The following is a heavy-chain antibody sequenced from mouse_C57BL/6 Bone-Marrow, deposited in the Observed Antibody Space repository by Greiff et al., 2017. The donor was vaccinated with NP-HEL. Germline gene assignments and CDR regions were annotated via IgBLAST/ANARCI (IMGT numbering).Heavy chain of an antibody. V-gene: IGHV5-6*01. Sequence: EVKLMESGGDLVKPGGSLKLSCAASGFTFSSYGMSWVRQTPDKRLEWVATISSGGSYTYYPDSVKGRFTISRDNAKNTLYLQMSSRKSEDTAMYYCARHHYGRRFAYWGQGTLVTVSA. CDR2: ISSGGSYT. CDR3: ARHHYGRRFAY. CDR1: GFTFSSYG. D-gene: IGHD1-1*01. J-gene: IGHJ3*01.